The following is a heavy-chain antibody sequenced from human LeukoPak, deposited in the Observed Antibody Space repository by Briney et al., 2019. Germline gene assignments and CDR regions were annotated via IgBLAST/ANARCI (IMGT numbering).Heavy chain of an antibody. CDR3: AKQGVAGYFDY. CDR1: GFTFSSYA. CDR2: ISSSSNYI. D-gene: IGHD6-19*01. Sequence: GGSLRLSCAASGFTFSSYAMNWVRQAPGKGLEWVSSISSSSNYIYYADSVKGRFTISRDNAKSSLYLQMNSLRAEDTAVYYCAKQGVAGYFDYWGQGTLVTVSS. J-gene: IGHJ4*02. V-gene: IGHV3-21*04.